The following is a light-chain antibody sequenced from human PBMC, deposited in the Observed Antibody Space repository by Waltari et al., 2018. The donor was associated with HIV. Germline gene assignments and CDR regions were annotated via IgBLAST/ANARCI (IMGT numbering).Light chain of an antibody. CDR1: ENINTF. CDR3: LQGYSSILT. Sequence: DIQVTQSPSSLSASVGDRVTIICRTSENINTFLNWFQQKPRKIPRLLIYGASRLESGVPSRFSGTGSGTDFTLTISGLQPEDFATYYCLQGYSSILTFGPGTKVEVK. V-gene: IGKV1-39*01. J-gene: IGKJ3*01. CDR2: GAS.